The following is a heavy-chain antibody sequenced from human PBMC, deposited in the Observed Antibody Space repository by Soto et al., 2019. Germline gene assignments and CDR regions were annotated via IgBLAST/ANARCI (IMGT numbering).Heavy chain of an antibody. V-gene: IGHV4-34*01. J-gene: IGHJ4*02. D-gene: IGHD2-15*01. Sequence: QVQLQQWGAGLLKPSETLSLTCAVYGGSFSGYYWSWIRQPPGKGLEWIGEINHSGSTNYNPSLKSRVTRAVDTSKNQFSLKLSSVTAADTAVYYCARGGRGGYERAGDYWGQGTLVTVSS. CDR3: ARGGRGGYERAGDY. CDR1: GGSFSGYY. CDR2: INHSGST.